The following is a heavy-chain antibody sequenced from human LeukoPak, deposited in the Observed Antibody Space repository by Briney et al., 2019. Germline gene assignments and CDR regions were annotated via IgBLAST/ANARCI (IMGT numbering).Heavy chain of an antibody. CDR1: GFTFSSYE. V-gene: IGHV3-48*03. Sequence: GGSLRLSCAASGFTFSSYEMNWVRQAPGKGLEWVSYISSSGSSIYYADSVKGRFTISRDNAKNSLYLQMNSLRAEDTAVYHCAREELNCGGDCSQHWGQGTLVTVSS. CDR3: AREELNCGGDCSQH. D-gene: IGHD2-21*02. CDR2: ISSSGSSI. J-gene: IGHJ4*02.